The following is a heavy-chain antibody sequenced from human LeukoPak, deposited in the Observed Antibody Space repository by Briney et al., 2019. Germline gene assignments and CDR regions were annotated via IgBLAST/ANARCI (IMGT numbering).Heavy chain of an antibody. Sequence: GGSLRLSCAASGFTFSSYGMHWVRQAPGKGLEWVAVISYDGSNKYYADSVKGRFTISRDNSKNTLYLQMNSLRAEDTAVYYCAKSYETYDILTGYYEGFDYWGQGTLVTVSS. CDR1: GFTFSSYG. V-gene: IGHV3-30*18. CDR3: AKSYETYDILTGYYEGFDY. D-gene: IGHD3-9*01. J-gene: IGHJ4*02. CDR2: ISYDGSNK.